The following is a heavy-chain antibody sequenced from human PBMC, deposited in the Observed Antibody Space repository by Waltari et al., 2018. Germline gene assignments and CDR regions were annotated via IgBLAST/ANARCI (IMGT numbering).Heavy chain of an antibody. V-gene: IGHV1-69*05. D-gene: IGHD3-10*01. Sequence: QGQLVQSGAEVKKPGSSVKVSCKVSGGTFSTSAISWVRQAPGQGLEWMGGIIPIFGPTNYAQKFHGRVTITTDESTSTAYMELSSLKSEDTAVYFCARGIMVRGVSGAYYYGMVVWGQGTTVTVSS. CDR2: IIPIFGPT. CDR3: ARGIMVRGVSGAYYYGMVV. J-gene: IGHJ6*02. CDR1: GGTFSTSA.